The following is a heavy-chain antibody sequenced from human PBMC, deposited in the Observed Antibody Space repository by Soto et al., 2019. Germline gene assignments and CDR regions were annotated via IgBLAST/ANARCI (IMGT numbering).Heavy chain of an antibody. CDR3: ARGGHVVVVTAAFDY. CDR2: INPSGGHT. V-gene: IGHV1-46*03. Sequence: ASVKVSCKASGNTFSNYYIHWVRQAPGQRLEWMGTINPSGGHTTYAQKFLGRVTMTRDSSTSTLHMELTSLRFEDTAVYYCARGGHVVVVTAAFDYWG. CDR1: GNTFSNYY. J-gene: IGHJ4*01. D-gene: IGHD2-21*02.